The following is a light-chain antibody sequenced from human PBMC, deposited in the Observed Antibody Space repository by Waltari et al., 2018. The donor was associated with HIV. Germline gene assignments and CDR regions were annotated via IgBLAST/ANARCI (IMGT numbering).Light chain of an antibody. CDR3: QQYGSSPWT. J-gene: IGKJ1*01. CDR1: QSVNTNY. CDR2: GAS. V-gene: IGKV3-20*01. Sequence: IVLTQSPGTLSLSSGDRAIISCRASQSVNTNYLAWYQQKAGQAPRLVMYGASNRATGIPDRFSSSGSGTDFTLTISRLGPEDFAVYYCQQYGSSPWTFGQGTKVEIK.